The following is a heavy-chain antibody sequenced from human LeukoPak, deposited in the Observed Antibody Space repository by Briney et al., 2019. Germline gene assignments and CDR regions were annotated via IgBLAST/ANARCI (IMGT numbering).Heavy chain of an antibody. J-gene: IGHJ4*02. CDR3: AREEVLSIPSFDY. CDR2: INSDGSST. D-gene: IGHD3-10*01. CDR1: GFTFSSYW. V-gene: IGHV3-74*01. Sequence: PGGSLRLSCAASGFTFSSYWMHWVRQAPGKGLAWVSRINSDGSSTSYADSVKGRFTISRDNAKNTLYLQMNSLRAEDTAVYYCAREEVLSIPSFDYWGQGTLVTVSS.